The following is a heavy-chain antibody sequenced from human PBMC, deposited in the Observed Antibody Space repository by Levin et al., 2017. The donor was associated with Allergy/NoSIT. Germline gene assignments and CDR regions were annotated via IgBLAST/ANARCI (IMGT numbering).Heavy chain of an antibody. D-gene: IGHD4-23*01. V-gene: IGHV4-59*08. J-gene: IGHJ4*02. CDR3: ARHREYGGSDS. Sequence: SETLSLTCTVSGGFIHSYFWSWIRQPPGKGLEWIGYIYYNWNTDYNPSLKSRVTISGDTSKNQFSLRLSSVTAADTAVYYCARHREYGGSDSWGQGTLVTVAS. CDR1: GGFIHSYF. CDR2: IYYNWNT.